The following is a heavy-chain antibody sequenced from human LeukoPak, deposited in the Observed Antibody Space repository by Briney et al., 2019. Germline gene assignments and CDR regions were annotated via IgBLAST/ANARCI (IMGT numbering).Heavy chain of an antibody. V-gene: IGHV1-46*01. D-gene: IGHD2-15*01. Sequence: ASVKVSCKASGYTFTSYYMHWVRQAPGQGLEWMGIINPSGGSTSYAQKFQGRVTMTRDTSTSTVYMELSSLRSEDTAVYYCARDAYCSGGSCYAVIGWFDPWGQGTLVTVSS. J-gene: IGHJ5*02. CDR1: GYTFTSYY. CDR2: INPSGGST. CDR3: ARDAYCSGGSCYAVIGWFDP.